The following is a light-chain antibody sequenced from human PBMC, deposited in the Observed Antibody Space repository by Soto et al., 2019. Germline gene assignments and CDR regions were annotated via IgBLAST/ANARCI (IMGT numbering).Light chain of an antibody. V-gene: IGLV4-60*03. Sequence: QLVLSQSSSASASLGSSVKLTCTLSSGHSTYIISWHQHQPGKAPRYLMKLEGSGNYNKGSGVPDRFSGSSSGADRYLIISTLQSEDEADYYCETWDSNSLIFGGGTKVTVL. CDR1: SGHSTYI. J-gene: IGLJ2*01. CDR3: ETWDSNSLI. CDR2: LEGSGNY.